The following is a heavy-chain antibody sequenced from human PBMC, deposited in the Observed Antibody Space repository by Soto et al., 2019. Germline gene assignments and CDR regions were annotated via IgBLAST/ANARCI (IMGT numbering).Heavy chain of an antibody. D-gene: IGHD1-26*01. Sequence: QITLKESGPTLVKPTQPLTLTCTFSGFSLTTDRVGVGWIRQPPGEALEWLAVIYWDDSKTYRPSLESRLTPTTDTSKNQVALTMTNMDSLDTATYYCEHAYGGRSLYWGQGTLVTVSS. J-gene: IGHJ4*02. CDR3: EHAYGGRSLY. CDR1: GFSLTTDRVG. CDR2: IYWDDSK. V-gene: IGHV2-5*02.